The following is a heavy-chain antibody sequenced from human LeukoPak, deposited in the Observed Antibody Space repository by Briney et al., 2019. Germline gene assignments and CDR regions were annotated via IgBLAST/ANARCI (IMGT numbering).Heavy chain of an antibody. J-gene: IGHJ4*02. CDR1: GYTFTSYY. CDR2: INPNSGGT. V-gene: IGHV1-2*06. D-gene: IGHD5-18*01. Sequence: ASVKVSCKASGYTFTSYYMHWVRQAPGQGLEWMGRINPNSGGTNYAQKFQGRVTMTRDTSISTAYMELSRLRSDDTAVYYCARGGYSYGEFDYWGQGTLVTVSS. CDR3: ARGGYSYGEFDY.